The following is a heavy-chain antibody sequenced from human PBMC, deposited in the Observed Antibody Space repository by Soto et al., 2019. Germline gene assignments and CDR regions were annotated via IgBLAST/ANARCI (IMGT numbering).Heavy chain of an antibody. CDR2: ISSKANSYAT. D-gene: IGHD5-12*01. J-gene: IGHJ6*03. Sequence: EVQLVESGGGLVQPGGSLKLSCAASGFTFSGSAMHWVRQASGKGLEWVGRISSKANSYATADAASVKGRFTISRDDSKDTAYLQVNSLESGDTAVYYCTGSGGDVVAAAYLDVWGKGTTVTVSS. CDR3: TGSGGDVVAAAYLDV. V-gene: IGHV3-73*01. CDR1: GFTFSGSA.